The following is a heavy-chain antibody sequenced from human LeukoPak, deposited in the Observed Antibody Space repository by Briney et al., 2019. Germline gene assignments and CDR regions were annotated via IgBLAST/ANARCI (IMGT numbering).Heavy chain of an antibody. V-gene: IGHV4-59*08. CDR1: GGSISSYY. Sequence: PSETLSLTCTGSGGSISSYYWSWIRQPPGKGLEWIGYIYYSGSTNYNPSLKSRVTISVDTSKNQFSLKLSSVTAADTAVYYCARGVCVYDQAAYFDYWRQGTLVTVSS. D-gene: IGHD5/OR15-5a*01. CDR2: IYYSGST. J-gene: IGHJ4*02. CDR3: ARGVCVYDQAAYFDY.